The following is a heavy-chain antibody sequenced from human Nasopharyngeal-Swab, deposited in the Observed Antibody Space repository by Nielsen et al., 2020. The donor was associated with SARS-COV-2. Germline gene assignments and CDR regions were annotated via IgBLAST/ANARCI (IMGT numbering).Heavy chain of an antibody. CDR1: GGSISSGSYY. CDR3: ARTAGYYYMDV. Sequence: SETLSLTCTVSGGSISSGSYYWIWIRQPAGQGLEWIRRIYTSRSTNYNPSLKSRVTISVDTSKNQFSLKLNSVTAADTAVYYCARTAGYYYMDVWGKGTTVTVSS. CDR2: IYTSRST. D-gene: IGHD6-13*01. J-gene: IGHJ6*03. V-gene: IGHV4-61*02.